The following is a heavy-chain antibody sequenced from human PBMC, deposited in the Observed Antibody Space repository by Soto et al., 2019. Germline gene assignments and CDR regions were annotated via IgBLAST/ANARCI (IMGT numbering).Heavy chain of an antibody. V-gene: IGHV4-39*01. CDR2: IYYSGST. Sequence: QLQLQESGPGLVKPSETLSLTCTVSGGSISSSSYYWGWIRQPPGKGLEWIGSIYYSGSTYYNPSLKSRVTISVDTSKNQFSLKLSSVTAAGTAVYCCASHSYGFPYFDYWGQGTLVTVSS. J-gene: IGHJ4*02. CDR3: ASHSYGFPYFDY. D-gene: IGHD5-18*01. CDR1: GGSISSSSYY.